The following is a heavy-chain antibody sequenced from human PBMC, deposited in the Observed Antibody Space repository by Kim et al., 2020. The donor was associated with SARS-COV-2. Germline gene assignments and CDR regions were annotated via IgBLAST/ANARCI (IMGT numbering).Heavy chain of an antibody. D-gene: IGHD6-13*01. V-gene: IGHV1-18*01. CDR3: ARRAAGTGAFDI. Sequence: TQAQKLQGRVTMTTDTSPTTAYMELRSLRSDDTAVYFCARRAAGTGAFDIWGQGTMVTVSS. J-gene: IGHJ3*02.